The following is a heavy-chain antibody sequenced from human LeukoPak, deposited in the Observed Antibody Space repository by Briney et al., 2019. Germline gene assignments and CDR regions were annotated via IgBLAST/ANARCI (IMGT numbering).Heavy chain of an antibody. D-gene: IGHD7-27*01. CDR2: LRNDGSEM. V-gene: IGHV3-33*01. Sequence: PGRSLRLSCAASGSTFNMYAMHWIRQAPGKGLEWVAVLRNDGSEMYYGDSVKARFTISRDNSKNTLYLQMNSLRAEDTAVYYCARDQSPKWGSGERYFDYWGLGTLVTVSS. CDR3: ARDQSPKWGSGERYFDY. J-gene: IGHJ4*02. CDR1: GSTFNMYA.